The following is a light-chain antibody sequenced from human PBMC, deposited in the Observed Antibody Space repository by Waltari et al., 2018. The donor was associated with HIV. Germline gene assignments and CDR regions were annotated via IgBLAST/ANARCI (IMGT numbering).Light chain of an antibody. Sequence: DVVMTQSPLSLSVALGQPASISRKSSQGVLHSDGTIYLNWFHQRPGQSPRRLIYKVSQRDPGVPGRFSGSGSGTGFTLNISRVEADDLGLFFCLQGTHWPYTFGQGTKLEI. J-gene: IGKJ2*01. CDR1: QGVLHSDGTIY. CDR2: KVS. V-gene: IGKV2-30*02. CDR3: LQGTHWPYT.